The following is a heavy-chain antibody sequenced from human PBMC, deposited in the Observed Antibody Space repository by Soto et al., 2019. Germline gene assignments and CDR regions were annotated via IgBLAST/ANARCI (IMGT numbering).Heavy chain of an antibody. CDR3: ARLYYYGSGSFSQFDP. CDR1: GYTFTSYD. D-gene: IGHD3-10*01. Sequence: GASVKVSCKASGYTFTSYDISWVRQAPGQGLEWMGWISGYNGKTNYAQKFQGRVTMTTDTSTTTAYMELRSLRSDDTAVYYCARLYYYGSGSFSQFDPWGQGILVTVS. CDR2: ISGYNGKT. J-gene: IGHJ5*02. V-gene: IGHV1-18*01.